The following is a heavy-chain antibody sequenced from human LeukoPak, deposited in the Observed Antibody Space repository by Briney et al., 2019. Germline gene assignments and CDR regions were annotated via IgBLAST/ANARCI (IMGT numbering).Heavy chain of an antibody. Sequence: GGSLRLSCEASGFTFSNYWMHWVRQAPGKGLVWVSRINSDGSSTSYADSVKGRFTISRDNAKNTLYLQMNSLRAEDTAVYYCASDFWSGYYTPMAVNYWGQGTLVTVSS. CDR1: GFTFSNYW. V-gene: IGHV3-74*01. J-gene: IGHJ4*02. CDR3: ASDFWSGYYTPMAVNY. D-gene: IGHD3-3*01. CDR2: INSDGSST.